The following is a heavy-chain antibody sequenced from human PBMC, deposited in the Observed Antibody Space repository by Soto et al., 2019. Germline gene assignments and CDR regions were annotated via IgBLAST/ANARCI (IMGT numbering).Heavy chain of an antibody. Sequence: EVQLVESGGGLVQPGGSLRLSCAASGFSSSNHWMNWVRQAPGKGLEWVANIKHDGSDKYYVDSVKGRFTISRDNAKNSLYLQMNSLRAEDTAVYYCARDNSLVYWGQGTLVTVSS. CDR2: IKHDGSDK. V-gene: IGHV3-7*01. CDR1: GFSSSNHW. D-gene: IGHD2-21*01. CDR3: ARDNSLVY. J-gene: IGHJ4*02.